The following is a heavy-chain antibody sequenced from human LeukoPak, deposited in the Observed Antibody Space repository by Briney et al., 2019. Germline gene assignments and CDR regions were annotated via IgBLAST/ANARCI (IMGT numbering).Heavy chain of an antibody. CDR2: INHSGST. D-gene: IGHD3-10*01. V-gene: IGHV4-34*01. Sequence: MASETLSLTCAVYGGSFSGYYWSWIRQPPGKGLEWIGEINHSGSTNYNPSLKSRVTISVDTSKNQFSLKLSSVTAADTAVYYCARARGSTMVRGVIKGSHTRDYGMDVWGKGTRSPSPQ. CDR3: ARARGSTMVRGVIKGSHTRDYGMDV. J-gene: IGHJ6*04. CDR1: GGSFSGYY.